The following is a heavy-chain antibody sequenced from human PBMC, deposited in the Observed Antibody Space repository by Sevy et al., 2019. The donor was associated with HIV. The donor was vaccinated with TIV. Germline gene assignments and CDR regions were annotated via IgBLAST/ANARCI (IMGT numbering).Heavy chain of an antibody. Sequence: GGSLRLSCAASGFTFSSYSMNWVRQAPGKGLEWVSSISSSSSYIYYADSVKGRFTISRDNAKNSLYLQMNSLRAEDTAVYYCARGGVPAATLIRYYYYYMDVWGKGTTVTVSS. D-gene: IGHD2-2*01. CDR1: GFTFSSYS. V-gene: IGHV3-21*01. J-gene: IGHJ6*03. CDR3: ARGGVPAATLIRYYYYYMDV. CDR2: ISSSSSYI.